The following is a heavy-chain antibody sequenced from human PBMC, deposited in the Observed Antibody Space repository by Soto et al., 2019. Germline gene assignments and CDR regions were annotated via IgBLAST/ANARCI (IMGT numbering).Heavy chain of an antibody. CDR3: ARGQGAAIGDYYYHGMDV. Sequence: GGSLRLSCAASGFIFSGSAIHWVRQASGKGLEWVGRIRSRANNFATSSAASVKGRFTFSRDDSKNTAYLQMNTLKPEDTAVYYCARGQGAAIGDYYYHGMDVWGQGTTVTVS. CDR1: GFIFSGSA. J-gene: IGHJ6*02. CDR2: IRSRANNFAT. D-gene: IGHD2-2*02. V-gene: IGHV3-73*01.